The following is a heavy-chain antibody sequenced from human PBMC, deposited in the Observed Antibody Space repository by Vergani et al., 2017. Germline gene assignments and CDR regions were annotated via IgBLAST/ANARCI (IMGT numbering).Heavy chain of an antibody. Sequence: QVQLVQSGAEVKKPGSSVKVSCKASGGTFSSYAISWVRQAPGQGLEWMGGIIPIFGTANYAQKFQGRVTITADESTSTAYMELSSLRSEHTAVYYCARGSSEVVPAVIAGLMDYWGQGTLVTVSS. CDR1: GGTFSSYA. D-gene: IGHD2-2*01. CDR3: ARGSSEVVPAVIAGLMDY. J-gene: IGHJ4*02. CDR2: IIPIFGTA. V-gene: IGHV1-69*01.